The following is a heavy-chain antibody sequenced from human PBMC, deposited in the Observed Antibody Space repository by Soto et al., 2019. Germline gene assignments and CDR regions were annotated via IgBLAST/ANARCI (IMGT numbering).Heavy chain of an antibody. CDR3: ARESAVWFLDS. Sequence: SQTLSLTCVISVDSVTSDSAAWNLISQSPSRGLEWLGRTFYRSTLYNEYALSVKSRITIISDIDKNQISLHLKSVSPEDAARYYCARESAVWFLDSWGKGIMVTVSS. V-gene: IGHV6-1*01. CDR1: VDSVTSDSAA. D-gene: IGHD3-10*01. CDR2: TFYRSTLYN. J-gene: IGHJ4*02.